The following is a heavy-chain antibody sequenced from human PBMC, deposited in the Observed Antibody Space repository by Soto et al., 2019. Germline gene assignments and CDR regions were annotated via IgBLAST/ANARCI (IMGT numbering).Heavy chain of an antibody. CDR1: GGTFSSYA. J-gene: IGHJ6*02. CDR2: IIPIFGTA. CDR3: ARVMVAVGTSYYYYGMDV. D-gene: IGHD6-19*01. Sequence: QVQLVQSGAEVKKPGSSVKVSCKASGGTFSSYAISWVRQAPGQGLEWMGGIIPIFGTANYAQKFQGRVTITADESTSTAYMELSSLRSEDTAVYYCARVMVAVGTSYYYYGMDVWGQGTTVTVSS. V-gene: IGHV1-69*12.